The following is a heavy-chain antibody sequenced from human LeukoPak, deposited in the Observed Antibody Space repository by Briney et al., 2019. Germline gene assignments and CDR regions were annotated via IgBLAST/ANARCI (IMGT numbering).Heavy chain of an antibody. CDR3: ARDRSHNWNHESQFYFDY. J-gene: IGHJ4*02. D-gene: IGHD1-1*01. Sequence: ASVKVSCKASGYTFTGYYMHWVRQAPGQGLEWMGWINPNSGGTNYAQKFQGRVTMTRDTSISTAYMELSRLRSDDTAAYYCARDRSHNWNHESQFYFDYWGQGTLVTVSS. V-gene: IGHV1-2*02. CDR1: GYTFTGYY. CDR2: INPNSGGT.